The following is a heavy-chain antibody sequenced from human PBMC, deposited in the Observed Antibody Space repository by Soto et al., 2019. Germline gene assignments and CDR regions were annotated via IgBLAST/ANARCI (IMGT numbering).Heavy chain of an antibody. J-gene: IGHJ4*02. CDR3: AKDGVGATTWGT. V-gene: IGHV3-23*01. CDR2: ISGSGGST. D-gene: IGHD1-26*01. CDR1: GFTFSSYA. Sequence: EVQLLESGGGLVQPGGSLRLSCAASGFTFSSYAMSWVRQAPGKGLEWVSAISGSGGSTYYADSVKGRFTISGDNSKNTLYLQMNSLRAEDTAVYYCAKDGVGATTWGTWGQGTLVTVSS.